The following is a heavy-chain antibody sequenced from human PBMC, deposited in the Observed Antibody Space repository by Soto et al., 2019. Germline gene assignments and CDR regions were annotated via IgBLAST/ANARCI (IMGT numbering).Heavy chain of an antibody. D-gene: IGHD3-3*01. CDR1: GGSISSGGYY. V-gene: IGHV4-31*03. CDR2: IYYSGST. J-gene: IGHJ4*02. CDR3: APHKTFWSGYYSDY. Sequence: QVQLQESGPGLVKPSQTLSLTCTVSGGSISSGGYYWSWIRQHPGKGLEWIGYIYYSGSTYYNPSLKGRFTISVDTSKTQFPLKLSSVPAADTAVYYCAPHKTFWSGYYSDYGGRGPLVPVSS.